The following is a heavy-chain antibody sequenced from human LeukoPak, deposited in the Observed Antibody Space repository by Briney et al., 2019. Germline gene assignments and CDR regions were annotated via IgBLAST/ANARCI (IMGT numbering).Heavy chain of an antibody. V-gene: IGHV4-59*08. CDR1: GGSISSYY. CDR2: IFYSGST. D-gene: IGHD3-10*01. CDR3: ARQPNSGFYYAMDV. J-gene: IGHJ6*02. Sequence: SETLSLTCTVSGGSISSYYWSWIRQPPGKGLEWIGWIFYSGSTNYDPSLTSRVTISVDTSKNQFSLKLSSVTAADTAVYYCARQPNSGFYYAMDVWGQGTTVTVSS.